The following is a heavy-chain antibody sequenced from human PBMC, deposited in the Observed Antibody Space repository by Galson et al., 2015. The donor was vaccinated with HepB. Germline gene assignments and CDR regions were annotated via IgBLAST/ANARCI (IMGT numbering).Heavy chain of an antibody. CDR1: GFTFSNYA. V-gene: IGHV3-64*01. J-gene: IGHJ2*01. D-gene: IGHD3-22*01. CDR2: LTGNGGTT. Sequence: SLRLSCAASGFTFSNYAIHWVRQAPGKGPEYVSALTGNGGTTHYANSVKGRFTISGDISRNTMYLQTDSLRPEDMAVYYCARERESSGYFGYFDLWGQGTPVIVSS. CDR3: ARERESSGYFGYFDL.